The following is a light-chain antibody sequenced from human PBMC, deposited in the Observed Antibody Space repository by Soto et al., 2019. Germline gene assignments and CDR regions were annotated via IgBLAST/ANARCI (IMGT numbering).Light chain of an antibody. CDR2: WAS. V-gene: IGKV4-1*01. Sequence: DIVMTQSPDSLAVSLGERATVNCKSSQSVLYTPDNNNYFGWYQQKPGQPPKLLINWASTRESGVPDRFSGSGSGTDFTLTISSLQAEDVAVYYCQQYYSAPLTFGGGTKVEI. CDR3: QQYYSAPLT. CDR1: QSVLYTPDNNNY. J-gene: IGKJ4*01.